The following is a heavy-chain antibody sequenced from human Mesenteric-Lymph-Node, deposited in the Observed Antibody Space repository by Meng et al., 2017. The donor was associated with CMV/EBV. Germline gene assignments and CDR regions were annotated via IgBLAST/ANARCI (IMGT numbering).Heavy chain of an antibody. D-gene: IGHD2-2*01. CDR2: ISSSSSYI. CDR1: GFTFSSYS. Sequence: GESLKISCAASGFTFSSYSMNWVRQAPGKGLEWVSSISSSSSYIYYADSVKGRFTISRDNAKNSLYLQMNSLRAEDTAVYYCARGGVPAATDYWGQGTLVTVSS. CDR3: ARGGVPAATDY. V-gene: IGHV3-21*01. J-gene: IGHJ4*02.